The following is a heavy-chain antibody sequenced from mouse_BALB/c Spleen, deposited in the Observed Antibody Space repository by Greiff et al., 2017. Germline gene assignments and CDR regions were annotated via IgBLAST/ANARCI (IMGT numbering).Heavy chain of an antibody. J-gene: IGHJ3*01. Sequence: QVQLQQPGAELVRPGASVKLSCKASGYSFTSYWMNWVKQRPGQGLEWIGMIHPSDSETRLNQKFKDKATLTVDKSSSTAYMQLSSPTSEDSAVYYCARGGQFITTATAWFAYWGQGTLVTVSA. CDR2: IHPSDSET. D-gene: IGHD1-2*01. CDR3: ARGGQFITTATAWFAY. V-gene: IGHV1-74*01. CDR1: GYSFTSYW.